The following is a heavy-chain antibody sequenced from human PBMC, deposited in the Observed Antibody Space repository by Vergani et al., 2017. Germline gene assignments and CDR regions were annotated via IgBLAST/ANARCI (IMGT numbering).Heavy chain of an antibody. CDR2: IIPIFGTA. V-gene: IGHV1-69*01. CDR1: GGTFSSYA. D-gene: IGHD3-22*01. Sequence: QVQLVQSGAEVKKPGSSVKVSCKASGGTFSSYAISWVRQAPGQGLEWIGGIIPIFGTANYAQKFQGRVTITADESTSTAYMELSSLRSEDTAVYYCARAGGDSDSSGYLYWGQGTLVTVSS. CDR3: ARAGGDSDSSGYLY. J-gene: IGHJ4*02.